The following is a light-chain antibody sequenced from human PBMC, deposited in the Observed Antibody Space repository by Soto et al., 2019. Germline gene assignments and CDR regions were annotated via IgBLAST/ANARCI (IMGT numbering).Light chain of an antibody. J-gene: IGKJ4*02. CDR2: DAS. CDR3: QQYDNLLT. V-gene: IGKV1-33*01. CDR1: QDISNY. Sequence: DIPMTQSPSSLSASVGDRVTITCQASQDISNYLNWYQQKPGKAPKLLIYDASNLETGVPSRFSGSGSGTDFTFTISSLQPEDIATDYCQQYDNLLTCGGGTKVEIK.